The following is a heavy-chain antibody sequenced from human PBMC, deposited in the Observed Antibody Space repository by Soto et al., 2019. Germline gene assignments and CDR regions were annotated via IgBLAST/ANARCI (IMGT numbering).Heavy chain of an antibody. D-gene: IGHD3-10*01. CDR1: GCTFSMYV. J-gene: IGHJ6*02. V-gene: IGHV1-18*01. CDR3: ARSLGGIYGSGGYPLSYYYYGMDV. Sequence: RISWESSGCTFSMYVLRCLRPVPGQGLEWMGWISAYNGNTNYAQKLQGRVTMTTDTSTSTAYMELRSLRSDDTAVYYCARSLGGIYGSGGYPLSYYYYGMDVLVQGTTVTVFS. CDR2: ISAYNGNT.